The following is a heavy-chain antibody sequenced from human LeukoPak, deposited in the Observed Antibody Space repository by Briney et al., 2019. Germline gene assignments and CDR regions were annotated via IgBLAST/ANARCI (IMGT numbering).Heavy chain of an antibody. Sequence: PGGSLRLSCAASGLPFSHSGMHWVRQAPGKGLEWVAFIRYDGSNKYHADSVKGRFTISRDNSKNALYLQMNSLRGEDTAVYYCFGITVTDVPYWGQGTLVTVSS. CDR3: FGITVTDVPY. J-gene: IGHJ4*02. CDR1: GLPFSHSG. CDR2: IRYDGSNK. D-gene: IGHD1-7*01. V-gene: IGHV3-30*02.